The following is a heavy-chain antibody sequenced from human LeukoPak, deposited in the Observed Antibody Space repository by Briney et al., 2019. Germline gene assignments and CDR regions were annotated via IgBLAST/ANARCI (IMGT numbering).Heavy chain of an antibody. D-gene: IGHD1-26*01. J-gene: IGHJ3*01. Sequence: GRSLRLSCAASGFIFRSYPMHWVRQAPGKGLEWVAVVSYDGNGENYADSVNGRFTISRDNSKNTLYLQMNSLRAEDTAVFYCARDGVGTAFDLWGQGTMVTVSS. CDR1: GFIFRSYP. V-gene: IGHV3-30*17. CDR2: VSYDGNGE. CDR3: ARDGVGTAFDL.